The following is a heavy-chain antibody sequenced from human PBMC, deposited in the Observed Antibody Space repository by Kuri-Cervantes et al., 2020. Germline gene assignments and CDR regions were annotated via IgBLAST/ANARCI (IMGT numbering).Heavy chain of an antibody. J-gene: IGHJ3*02. CDR3: ARVAAAGISSDAFDI. CDR1: GFTFSSYG. D-gene: IGHD6-13*01. Sequence: GESLKISCAASGFTFSSYGMHWVRQAPGKGLEWVAVIWYDGSNKYYADSVKGRFTISRDNSKNTLYLQMNSLRAEDTAVYYCARVAAAGISSDAFDIWGQGTTVTVSS. V-gene: IGHV3-33*01. CDR2: IWYDGSNK.